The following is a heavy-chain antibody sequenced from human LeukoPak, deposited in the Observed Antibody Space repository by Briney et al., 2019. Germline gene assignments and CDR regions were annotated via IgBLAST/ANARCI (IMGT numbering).Heavy chain of an antibody. CDR2: ISYDGSNK. CDR1: GFTFSSYG. CDR3: AKDLGALGYCSSTSCYTGY. Sequence: GRSLRLSCAASGFTFSSYGMHWVRQAPGKGLEWVAVISYDGSNKYYADSVKGRFTISRDNSKNTLYLQMDSLRAEDTAVYYCAKDLGALGYCSSTSCYTGYWGQGTLVTVSS. J-gene: IGHJ4*02. V-gene: IGHV3-30*18. D-gene: IGHD2-2*02.